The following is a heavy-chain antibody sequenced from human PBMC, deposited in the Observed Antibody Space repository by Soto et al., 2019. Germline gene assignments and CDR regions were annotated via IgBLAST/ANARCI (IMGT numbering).Heavy chain of an antibody. J-gene: IGHJ4*02. D-gene: IGHD3-9*01. CDR2: ISHSGST. Sequence: PSDTLSLTSTVSGGAISCYYWTWIRQPPAKVLAWIGYISHSGSTNDNPSLRSRVTISVDTSRNQFSLKLSSLTAAGTVMYYSEREKYDSSFGSWGQGTLVPVSS. CDR3: EREKYDSSFGS. V-gene: IGHV4-59*01. CDR1: GGAISCYY.